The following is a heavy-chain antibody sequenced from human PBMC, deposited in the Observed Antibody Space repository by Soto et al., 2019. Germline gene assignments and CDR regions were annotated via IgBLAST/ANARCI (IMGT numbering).Heavy chain of an antibody. Sequence: ASVKISCKPSGYTFIDYYLHWVRQAPGQGLEWMGWIDPKSGRTNYAQKFQGRVTMTRDTSISTAYMELIRLTSDDTAVYYCARGPDGGNDYWGEGTLVTVSS. CDR1: GYTFIDYY. D-gene: IGHD4-17*01. V-gene: IGHV1-2*02. CDR3: ARGPDGGNDY. CDR2: IDPKSGRT. J-gene: IGHJ4*02.